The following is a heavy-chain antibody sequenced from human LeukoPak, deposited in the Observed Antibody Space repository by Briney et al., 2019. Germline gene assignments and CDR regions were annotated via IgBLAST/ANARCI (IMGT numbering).Heavy chain of an antibody. CDR3: SRGLDSRKLGN. Sequence: SQTLSLTCTVSGASFNSDDQYWNWIRQSPGKGLEWIGSIHPSGMLYNNPSLESRVTMSRDTSKNQFSLNLNSVTAADTAVYFCSRGLDSRKLGNWGQGILVTVSS. V-gene: IGHV4-31*03. J-gene: IGHJ4*02. D-gene: IGHD3-22*01. CDR2: IHPSGML. CDR1: GASFNSDDQY.